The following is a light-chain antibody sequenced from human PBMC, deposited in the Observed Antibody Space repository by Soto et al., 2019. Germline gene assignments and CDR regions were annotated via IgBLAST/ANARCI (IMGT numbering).Light chain of an antibody. CDR3: SSQTGSATVL. CDR2: EVS. CDR1: SSDVGAYNF. Sequence: QSVLTQPASVSGSPGQSITIACTGTSSDVGAYNFVSWYQQFPGKAPPLMIYEVSNRPSGVSDRFSGSKSGNTASLIISGLQAEDEADYYCSSQTGSATVLVGGGTKVTVL. J-gene: IGLJ2*01. V-gene: IGLV2-14*01.